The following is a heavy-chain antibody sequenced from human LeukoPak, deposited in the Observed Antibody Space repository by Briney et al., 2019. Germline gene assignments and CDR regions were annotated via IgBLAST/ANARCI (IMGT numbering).Heavy chain of an antibody. CDR1: GFTFSSYA. Sequence: GGSLRLSCAASGFTFSSYAMNWVRQAPGKGLEWVSSISSSSSYIYYADSVKGRFTISRDNAKNSLYLQMNSLRAEDTAVYYCARDGSYDFWSGYFDAFDIWGQGTMVTVSS. J-gene: IGHJ3*02. D-gene: IGHD3-3*01. CDR2: ISSSSSYI. V-gene: IGHV3-21*01. CDR3: ARDGSYDFWSGYFDAFDI.